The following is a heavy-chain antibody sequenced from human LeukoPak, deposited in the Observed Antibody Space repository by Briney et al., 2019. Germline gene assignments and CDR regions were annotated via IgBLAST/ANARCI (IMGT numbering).Heavy chain of an antibody. CDR2: IYYSGST. CDR1: GGSISSYY. CDR3: LRWIDY. D-gene: IGHD5-24*01. V-gene: IGHV4-59*06. J-gene: IGHJ4*02. Sequence: SETLSLTCTVSGGSISSYYWSWIRQPPGRGLEWIGYIYYSGSTYYNPSLESRVTISVDTSKNQFSLRLSSVTAADTAVYYCLRWIDYWGQGTLVTVSS.